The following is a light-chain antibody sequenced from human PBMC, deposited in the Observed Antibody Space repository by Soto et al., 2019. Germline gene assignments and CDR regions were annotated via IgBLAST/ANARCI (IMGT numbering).Light chain of an antibody. Sequence: QSALTQPASVSGSPGQSITISCTGTSRDVGGYNYVSWYQISPGKAPKLIIYEVSNRPSGVSDRFSGSRSGNTASLAISGLQPEDEADYYCSSYTTSSTPYVFGTGTKVTVL. CDR3: SSYTTSSTPYV. V-gene: IGLV2-14*01. CDR1: SRDVGGYNY. CDR2: EVS. J-gene: IGLJ1*01.